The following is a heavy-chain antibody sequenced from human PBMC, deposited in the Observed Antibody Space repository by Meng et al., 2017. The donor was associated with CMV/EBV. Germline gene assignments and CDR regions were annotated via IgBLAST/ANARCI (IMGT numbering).Heavy chain of an antibody. J-gene: IGHJ5*02. CDR1: NAW. V-gene: IGHV3-15*01. CDR2: IKSKTDGGTT. CDR3: TTPYPYYYDSSGYRWFDP. Sequence: NAWMSWVRQAPGKGLEWVGRIKSKTDGGTTDYAAPVKGRFTISRDDSKNTLYLQMNSLKTEDTAVYYCTTPYPYYYDSSGYRWFDPWGQGTLVTVSS. D-gene: IGHD3-22*01.